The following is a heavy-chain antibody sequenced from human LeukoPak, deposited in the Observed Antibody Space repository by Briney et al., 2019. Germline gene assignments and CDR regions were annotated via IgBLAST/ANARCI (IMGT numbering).Heavy chain of an antibody. V-gene: IGHV1-69*04. CDR3: ARLGIVVVPAAIEYGYFDY. D-gene: IGHD2-2*02. CDR2: IIPILGIA. J-gene: IGHJ4*02. Sequence: GSSVKVSCKASGGTFSSYAISWVRQAPGQGLEWMGRIIPILGIANYAQKFQGRVTITADKSTSTAYMELSSLRSEDTAVYYCARLGIVVVPAAIEYGYFDYWGQGILVTVSS. CDR1: GGTFSSYA.